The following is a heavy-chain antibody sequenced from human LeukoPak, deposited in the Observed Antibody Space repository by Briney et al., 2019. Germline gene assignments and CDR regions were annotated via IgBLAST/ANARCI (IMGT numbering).Heavy chain of an antibody. Sequence: GGSLRLSCAASGFTFSSYAMSWVRQAPGKGLEWVSAISGSGGSTYYADSVKGRFTISRDNSKNTLYLQMNSLRAEDTAVYYCAKDRRGITGTTYFDYWGQGTLVTVSS. CDR3: AKDRRGITGTTYFDY. V-gene: IGHV3-23*01. J-gene: IGHJ4*02. CDR1: GFTFSSYA. D-gene: IGHD1-20*01. CDR2: ISGSGGST.